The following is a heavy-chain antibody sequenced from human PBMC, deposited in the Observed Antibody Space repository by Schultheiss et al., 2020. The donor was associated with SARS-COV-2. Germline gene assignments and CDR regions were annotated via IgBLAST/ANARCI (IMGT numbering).Heavy chain of an antibody. J-gene: IGHJ6*02. CDR3: AREVYQPGGAWYYYYGMDV. D-gene: IGHD2-2*01. V-gene: IGHV4-59*01. CDR2: IYYSGST. CDR1: GGSISSYY. Sequence: GSLRLSCTVSGGSISSYYWSWIRQPPGKGLEWIGYIYYSGSTNYNPSLKSRVTISVDTSKNQFSLKLSSVTAADTAVYYCAREVYQPGGAWYYYYGMDVWGQGTTVTVSS.